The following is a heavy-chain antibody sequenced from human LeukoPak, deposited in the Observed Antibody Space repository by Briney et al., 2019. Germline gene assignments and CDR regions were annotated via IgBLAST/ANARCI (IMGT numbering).Heavy chain of an antibody. V-gene: IGHV3-23*01. CDR1: GFTFSSYA. Sequence: GGSLRLSCAASGFTFSSYAMSWVRQAPGKGLEWVSAFSGRGGSTYYADPVKGRFTLSRDNSKNTLYLQMNSLRAEDTAVYYCAPLGVTTWRDYWGQGTLVTVYS. CDR2: FSGRGGST. D-gene: IGHD4-17*01. J-gene: IGHJ4*02. CDR3: APLGVTTWRDY.